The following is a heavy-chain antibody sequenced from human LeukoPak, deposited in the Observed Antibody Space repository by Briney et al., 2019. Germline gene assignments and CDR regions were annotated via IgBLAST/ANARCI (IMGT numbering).Heavy chain of an antibody. CDR3: ARLMYYYGSGSYLY. V-gene: IGHV3-7*01. J-gene: IGHJ4*02. D-gene: IGHD3-10*01. CDR2: IKQDGSEK. CDR1: GFTFSSYY. Sequence: GGSLRLSCVASGFTFSSYYMSWVRQAPGKGLEWVANIKQDGSEKYYVDSVKGRFTISRDNAKNSLYLQMNSLRAEDTAVYYCARLMYYYGSGSYLYWGQGTLVTVSS.